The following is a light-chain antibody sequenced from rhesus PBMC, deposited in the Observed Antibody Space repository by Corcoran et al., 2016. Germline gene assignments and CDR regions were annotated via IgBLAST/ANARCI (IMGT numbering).Light chain of an antibody. CDR1: QGTNDY. CDR2: AAS. V-gene: IGKV1-36*02. Sequence: DIQMTQSPSSLSASVGDRVTITCRASQGTNDYFSWYQQKAGKAPKRLIYAASCLESGVPSRFSGSGSGTEFTLTISSLQPEDFASYYCLQGYSTPYSFGQGTKVEIK. J-gene: IGKJ2*01. CDR3: LQGYSTPYS.